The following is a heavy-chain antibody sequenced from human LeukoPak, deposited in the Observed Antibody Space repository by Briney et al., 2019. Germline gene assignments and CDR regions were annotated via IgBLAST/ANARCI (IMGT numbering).Heavy chain of an antibody. J-gene: IGHJ4*02. CDR3: ARTHGTLTGTGFDY. V-gene: IGHV3-21*01. CDR1: GFTFSSYT. Sequence: PGRSLRLSCAASGFTFSSYTMNWVRQAPGKGLEWVSSISSSSRSIFYADSVRGRFTTSRDNAKNSLFLQMNRLRAEDTAVYYCARTHGTLTGTGFDYWGQGTLVTVSS. D-gene: IGHD1-20*01. CDR2: ISSSSRSI.